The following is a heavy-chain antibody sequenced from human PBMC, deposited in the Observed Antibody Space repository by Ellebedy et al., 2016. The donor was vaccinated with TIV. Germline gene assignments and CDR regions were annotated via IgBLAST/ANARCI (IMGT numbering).Heavy chain of an antibody. V-gene: IGHV5-51*01. CDR3: ARRTGVAVGATPFDY. D-gene: IGHD1-26*01. CDR2: IYPGDSDT. CDR1: GYRFTSYW. J-gene: IGHJ4*02. Sequence: EESLKISCKGSGYRFTSYWIGWVRQMPGKGLERMGIIYPGDSDTRYSPSFQGQVTISADKSISTAYLQWSSLKASDTAMYYCARRTGVAVGATPFDYWGQGTLVTVSS.